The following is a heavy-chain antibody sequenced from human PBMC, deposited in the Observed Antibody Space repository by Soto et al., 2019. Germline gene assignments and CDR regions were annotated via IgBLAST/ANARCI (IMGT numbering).Heavy chain of an antibody. CDR1: GYTFSDFD. D-gene: IGHD3-16*01. CDR2: MNAKSGDT. Sequence: QAHLEQSGAELKRPGASVKVSCKASGYTFSDFDINWLRQASGQGPGWMGWMNAKSGDTFFTQRFLGKFNVTWDTSLSTAYMEVGSLTSDDTAIYYCARGNPFNYAGFDVWGQGTTVAVSS. CDR3: ARGNPFNYAGFDV. J-gene: IGHJ6*02. V-gene: IGHV1-8*01.